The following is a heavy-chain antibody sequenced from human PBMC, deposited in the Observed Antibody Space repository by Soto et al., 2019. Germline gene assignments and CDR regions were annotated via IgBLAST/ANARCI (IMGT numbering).Heavy chain of an antibody. CDR2: IYPGDSGT. D-gene: IGHD2-8*02. CDR1: GYRFTNYW. J-gene: IGHJ4*02. CDR3: ARHNTGFDF. V-gene: IGHV5-51*01. Sequence: LGESLKISCKTSGYRFTNYWIGWVRQMPGKGLEWMGIIYPGDSGTRYGPSFQGQVTMSADTSITTAYLQLSSLKASDSAIYYCARHNTGFDFWGQGSQVTVSS.